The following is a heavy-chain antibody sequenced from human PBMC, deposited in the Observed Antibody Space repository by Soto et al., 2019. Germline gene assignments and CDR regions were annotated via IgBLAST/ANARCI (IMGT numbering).Heavy chain of an antibody. Sequence: PGGSLRLSCAASGFSFRTYGMHWVRQAPGKGLEWVAVISNDGSNKYYADSVKGRFTISRDNSKNTLYLQMNSLRAEDTAVYYCAKDRGYSSGWYGSYYYGMDVWGQGTTVTVS. D-gene: IGHD6-19*01. V-gene: IGHV3-30*18. CDR1: GFSFRTYG. J-gene: IGHJ6*02. CDR2: ISNDGSNK. CDR3: AKDRGYSSGWYGSYYYGMDV.